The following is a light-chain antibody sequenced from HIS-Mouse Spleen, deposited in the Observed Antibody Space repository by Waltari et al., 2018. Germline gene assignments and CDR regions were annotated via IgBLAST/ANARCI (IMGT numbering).Light chain of an antibody. J-gene: IGLJ3*02. V-gene: IGLV2-23*01. CDR2: EGS. Sequence: QSALTQPASVSGSPGQLITISCTGTSSDVGRYNLVSWYQQHPGKAPKLMIYEGSKRPSGVSNRFSGSKSGNTASLTISGLQAEDEADYYCCSYAGSSTWVFGGGTKLTVL. CDR3: CSYAGSSTWV. CDR1: SSDVGRYNL.